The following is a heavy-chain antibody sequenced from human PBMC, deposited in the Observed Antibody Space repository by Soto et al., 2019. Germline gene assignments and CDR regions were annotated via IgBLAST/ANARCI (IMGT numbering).Heavy chain of an antibody. V-gene: IGHV4-59*01. CDR2: VYYSGNT. Sequence: SETLSLTCTVSGGSISSFSWSWIRQPPGKGLEYIGNVYYSGNTNYNPSLKSRVIVSVDTSKNQFSLRLSSVTAADTAVYYCARARYNYFDYWGQGTPVTVSS. D-gene: IGHD5-18*01. J-gene: IGHJ4*02. CDR1: GGSISSFS. CDR3: ARARYNYFDY.